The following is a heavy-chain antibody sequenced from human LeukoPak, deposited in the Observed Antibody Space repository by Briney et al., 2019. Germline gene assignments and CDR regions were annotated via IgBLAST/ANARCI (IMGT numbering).Heavy chain of an antibody. CDR1: GGSISSGDYY. D-gene: IGHD4-17*01. J-gene: IGHJ6*02. CDR2: FNHGGST. Sequence: KPSQTLSLTCTVAGGSISSGDYYWSWIRQSPGKGLEWIGEFNHGGSTNYSPSLKSRVTISVDMSKQYFSLRLSSVIAADTAVYYCARGKITVTGYYYAMDVWGQGTAVTVSS. V-gene: IGHV4-30-2*06. CDR3: ARGKITVTGYYYAMDV.